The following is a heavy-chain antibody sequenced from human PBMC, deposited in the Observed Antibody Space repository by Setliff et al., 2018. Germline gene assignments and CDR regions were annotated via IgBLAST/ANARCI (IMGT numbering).Heavy chain of an antibody. CDR3: AREGYDSSGYWALDAFDI. D-gene: IGHD3-22*01. V-gene: IGHV4-39*07. Sequence: SETLSLTCTVSGGSISSSSYYWGWIRQPPGKGLEWIGSIYYSGSTYYNPSLKSRVTISVDTSKNQSSLKLSSVTAADTAVYYCAREGYDSSGYWALDAFDIWGQGTMVTVSS. CDR2: IYYSGST. J-gene: IGHJ3*02. CDR1: GGSISSSSYY.